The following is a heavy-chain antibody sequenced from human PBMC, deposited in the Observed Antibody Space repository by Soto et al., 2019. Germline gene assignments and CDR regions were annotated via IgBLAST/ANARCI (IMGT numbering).Heavy chain of an antibody. CDR2: ISAYNANA. Sequence: QIQLLQSGAEVKKPGASVKVTCKASGYTFRNFGISWVRQAPGQVLEWMGWISAYNANANYAQKFQGRLTMTADTSTSTAYMELRILRSEDTAVYYCARENSYFDYWGQGTLVTVSS. V-gene: IGHV1-18*01. J-gene: IGHJ4*02. CDR1: GYTFRNFG. CDR3: ARENSYFDY.